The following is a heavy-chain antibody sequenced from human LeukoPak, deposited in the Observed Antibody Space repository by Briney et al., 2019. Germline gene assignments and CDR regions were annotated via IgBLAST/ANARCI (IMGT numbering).Heavy chain of an antibody. D-gene: IGHD3-16*01. CDR2: ISGSGGST. V-gene: IGHV3-23*01. J-gene: IGHJ6*02. CDR3: AKAQWDYVWGSYGMDV. CDR1: VFTFSSYA. Sequence: GGSLRLSCAASVFTFSSYAMSWVRQAPGKGLEWVSAISGSGGSTYYADSLKGRFTISRDNSKNTLYLQMNSLRAEDTAVYYCAKAQWDYVWGSYGMDVWGQGTTVTVSS.